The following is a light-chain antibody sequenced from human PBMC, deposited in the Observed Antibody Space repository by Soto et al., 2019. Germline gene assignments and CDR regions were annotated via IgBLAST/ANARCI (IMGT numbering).Light chain of an antibody. V-gene: IGLV2-11*01. CDR2: DVS. J-gene: IGLJ2*01. CDR1: SSDVGGYNY. CDR3: CSYAGSYTFDVV. Sequence: QSLLTQPRSVSGSPGQSVTISCPGTSSDVGGYNYVSWYQQHPGKAPKLKIYDVSKRPSGVPDRFSGSKSGNTASLTISGLQAEDEADYYCCSYAGSYTFDVVFGGGTKVTVL.